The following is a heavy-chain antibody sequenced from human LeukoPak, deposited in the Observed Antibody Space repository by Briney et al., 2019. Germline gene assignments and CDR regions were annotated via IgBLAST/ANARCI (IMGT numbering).Heavy chain of an antibody. CDR1: GFTFRSYA. V-gene: IGHV3-23*01. CDR2: IDSGGNT. Sequence: PGGSLRLSCGASGFTFRSYAMSWVRQAPGKGLEWVSGIDSGGNTYYADSVRGRFTISRDNSNNTLYVQMNSLRAEDTAVYYCAKRRYSSGGNFDYWGQGTLVTVSS. J-gene: IGHJ4*02. D-gene: IGHD6-19*01. CDR3: AKRRYSSGGNFDY.